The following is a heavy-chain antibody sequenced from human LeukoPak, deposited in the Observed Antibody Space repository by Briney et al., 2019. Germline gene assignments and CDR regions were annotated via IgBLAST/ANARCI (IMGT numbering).Heavy chain of an antibody. Sequence: PSETLSLTCAVYGGSFSGYYWSWIRQPPGKGLEWIGEINHSGSTNYNPSLKSRVTISVDTSKNQFSLKLSSVTAADTAVYYCARGRGLLLWGQGTLVTVSS. CDR3: ARGRGLLL. J-gene: IGHJ4*02. CDR2: INHSGST. CDR1: GGSFSGYY. V-gene: IGHV4-34*01. D-gene: IGHD2-21*01.